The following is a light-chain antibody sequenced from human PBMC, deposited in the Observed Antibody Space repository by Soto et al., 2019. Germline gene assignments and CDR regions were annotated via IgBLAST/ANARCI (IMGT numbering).Light chain of an antibody. V-gene: IGKV1-5*03. CDR2: MAS. Sequence: DIQMTQSPSTLSVSVGDRVTITCRASQSISSWLAWYQQKPGKAPKLLIYMASSLESGVPSRFSGGGSGTEFTLTVSSLQPDDFATYYCQQYNSYPLTFGQGTKVEIK. J-gene: IGKJ1*01. CDR3: QQYNSYPLT. CDR1: QSISSW.